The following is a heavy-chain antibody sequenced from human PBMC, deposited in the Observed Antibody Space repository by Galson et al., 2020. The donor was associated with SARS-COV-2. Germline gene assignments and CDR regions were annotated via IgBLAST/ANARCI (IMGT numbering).Heavy chain of an antibody. V-gene: IGHV3-43D*03. J-gene: IGHJ4*02. D-gene: IGHD6-19*01. CDR2: ISWDGGST. CDR3: ARDASGWYLDY. CDR1: GFTFDDYA. Sequence: QAGGSLRLSCAASGFTFDDYAMHWVRQAPGKGLEWVSLISWDGGSTYYADSVKGRFTISRDNSKNSLYLQMNSLRAEDTAVYYCARDASGWYLDYWGQGTLVTVSS.